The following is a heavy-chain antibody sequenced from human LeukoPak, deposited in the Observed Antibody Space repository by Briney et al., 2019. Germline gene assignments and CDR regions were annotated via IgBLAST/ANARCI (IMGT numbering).Heavy chain of an antibody. CDR2: ISYDGSNK. CDR3: ARSSRPAADIDY. Sequence: GGSLTLSCAASGFTFSSYAMHWVRQAPGKGLEWVAVISYDGSNKYYADSVKGRFTISRDNSKNTLYLQMNSLRAEDTAVYYCARSSRPAADIDYWGQGTLVTVSS. J-gene: IGHJ4*02. D-gene: IGHD2-2*01. CDR1: GFTFSSYA. V-gene: IGHV3-30*04.